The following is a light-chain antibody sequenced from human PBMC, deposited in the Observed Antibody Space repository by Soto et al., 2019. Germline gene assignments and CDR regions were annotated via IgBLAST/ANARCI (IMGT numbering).Light chain of an antibody. CDR1: SSGIRDYNY. CDR3: SSKSPDF. V-gene: IGLV2-14*01. Sequence: QSALTQPASVSGSPGQSITISCTGTSSGIRDYNYVSWYQQLPGNARKLIMYEVSNRPSGISNRFSGSKSGNTASLTISGLQAEDEADYYCSSKSPDFFGTGTKVTVL. CDR2: EVS. J-gene: IGLJ1*01.